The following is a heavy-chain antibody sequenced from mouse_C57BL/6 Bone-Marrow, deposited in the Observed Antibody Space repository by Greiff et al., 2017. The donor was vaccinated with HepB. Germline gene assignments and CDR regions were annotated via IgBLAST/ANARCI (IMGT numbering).Heavy chain of an antibody. Sequence: QVQLQQPGAELVKPGASVKLSCKASGYTFTSYWIHWVKQRPGRGLEWIGRIDPNSGGTKYNEKFKSKATLTVDKPSSTAYMQLSILTSEDSAVYYCARAPYYYGSSWYFDVWGTGTTVTVSS. CDR2: IDPNSGGT. D-gene: IGHD1-1*01. J-gene: IGHJ1*03. CDR3: ARAPYYYGSSWYFDV. V-gene: IGHV1-72*01. CDR1: GYTFTSYW.